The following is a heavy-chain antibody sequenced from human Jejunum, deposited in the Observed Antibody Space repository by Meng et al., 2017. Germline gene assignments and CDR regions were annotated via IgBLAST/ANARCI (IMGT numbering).Heavy chain of an antibody. CDR2: IFHGGTT. Sequence: SETLSLTCAVSGYSISSGYYCAWIRQSPGKGLEWIASIFHGGTTYYNPSLESRVTVSADTSKNQFSLKLTSVTAADTAVYYCARTRYYSSSGYYEFGYWGQGILVTVSS. CDR1: GYSISSGYY. V-gene: IGHV4-38-2*01. CDR3: ARTRYYSSSGYYEFGY. D-gene: IGHD3-22*01. J-gene: IGHJ4*02.